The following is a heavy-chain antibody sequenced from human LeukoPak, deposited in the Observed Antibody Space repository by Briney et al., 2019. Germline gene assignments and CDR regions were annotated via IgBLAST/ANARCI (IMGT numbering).Heavy chain of an antibody. D-gene: IGHD7-27*01. CDR2: ISYDGSNK. J-gene: IGHJ4*02. CDR3: AKAPGYFDY. CDR1: GFTFSSYG. Sequence: GGSLRLSCAASGFTFSSYGMPWVRQAPGKGLEWVAVISYDGSNKYYADSVKGRFTISRDNSKNTLYLQMNSLRAEDTAVYYCAKAPGYFDYWGQGTLVTVSS. V-gene: IGHV3-30*18.